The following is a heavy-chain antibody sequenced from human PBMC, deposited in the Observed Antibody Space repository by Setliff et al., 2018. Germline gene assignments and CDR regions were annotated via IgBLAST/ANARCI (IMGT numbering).Heavy chain of an antibody. J-gene: IGHJ3*02. CDR1: GYTFTSYG. Sequence: GASVKVSCKASGYTFTSYGISWVRQAPGQGLEWMGWISAYNGNTNYAQKLQGRVTMTTDTSTSTAYMELRSLGSDDTAVYYCARAPAYSSTPGSYAFDIWGQGTMVT. CDR3: ARAPAYSSTPGSYAFDI. D-gene: IGHD6-13*01. V-gene: IGHV1-18*01. CDR2: ISAYNGNT.